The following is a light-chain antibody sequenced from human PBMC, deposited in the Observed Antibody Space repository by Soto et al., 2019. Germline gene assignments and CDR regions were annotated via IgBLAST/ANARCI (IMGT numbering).Light chain of an antibody. CDR3: SSYTSTSTVI. CDR2: DVS. Sequence: QSALTQPASVSGSPGQSITISCTGTSSDVGGYDYVSWYQQLPGKAPKLMIFDVSNRPSGVSNRFSGSKSGITASLTISGLQAEDEADYYCSSYTSTSTVIFGGGTKLTGL. CDR1: SSDVGGYDY. V-gene: IGLV2-14*03. J-gene: IGLJ2*01.